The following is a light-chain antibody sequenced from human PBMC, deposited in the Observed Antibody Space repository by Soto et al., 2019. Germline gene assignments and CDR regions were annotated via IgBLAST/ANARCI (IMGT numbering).Light chain of an antibody. CDR2: DAS. Sequence: DIQMTQSPSSLSASEGNRVTITCQASQDIATYLNWYQQKPGKAPNLLLYDASNLETGVPSRFSGGGSGTHFTFTISNLQPEDIATYYCQQYANLPPTWKFGKGTKVEIE. CDR1: QDIATY. J-gene: IGKJ1*01. V-gene: IGKV1-33*01. CDR3: QQYANLPPTWK.